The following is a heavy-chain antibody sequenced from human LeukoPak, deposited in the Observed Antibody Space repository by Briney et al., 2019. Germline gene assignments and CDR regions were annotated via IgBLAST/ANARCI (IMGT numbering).Heavy chain of an antibody. CDR2: ISYDGSNK. V-gene: IGHV3-30*04. D-gene: IGHD3-10*01. CDR3: ARGSGVLLWFGERDWFDP. CDR1: GFTFSSNA. J-gene: IGHJ5*02. Sequence: GRSLRLSCAASGFTFSSNAMHWVRQAPGKGLEWAAVISYDGSNKYYADSVKGRFTISRDNSKNTLYLQTNSLRAEDTAVYYCARGSGVLLWFGERDWFDPWGQGTLVTVSS.